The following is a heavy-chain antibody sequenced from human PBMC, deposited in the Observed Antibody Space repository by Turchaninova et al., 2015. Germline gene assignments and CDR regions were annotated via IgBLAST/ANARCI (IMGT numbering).Heavy chain of an antibody. D-gene: IGHD6-19*01. CDR1: GGSFSGYY. J-gene: IGHJ4*02. CDR3: ASSNSSGWANDY. Sequence: QVQLQQWGAGLLKPSETLSLTCAVYGGSFSGYYWSWSRQPPGKGLEWIGEINHSGSTNYNPSRKSRVTISVDTSKNQFSLKLSSVTAADTAVYYCASSNSSGWANDYWGQGTLVTVSS. V-gene: IGHV4-34*01. CDR2: INHSGST.